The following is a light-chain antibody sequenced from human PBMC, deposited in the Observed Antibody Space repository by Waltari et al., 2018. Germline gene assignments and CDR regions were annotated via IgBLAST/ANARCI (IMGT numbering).Light chain of an antibody. J-gene: IGKJ2*01. CDR2: SAS. CDR1: QGISNS. CDR3: QQYYSTPPMYT. V-gene: IGKV1-NL1*01. Sequence: DIQMTQSPSSLSASVGDIVTITCRANQGISNSLAWYQQKPGKAPKLLLYSASRLESGVPSRFSGSGSGTDYTLTISSLQPEDFATYYCQQYYSTPPMYTFGQGTKLEIK.